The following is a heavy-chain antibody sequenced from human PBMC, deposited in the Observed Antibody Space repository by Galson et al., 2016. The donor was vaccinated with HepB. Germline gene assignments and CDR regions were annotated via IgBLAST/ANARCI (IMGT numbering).Heavy chain of an antibody. V-gene: IGHV1-18*01. CDR3: AKNESNYFAS. CDR1: GYTFSSYE. Sequence: SVKVSCKASGYTFSSYEISWVRQAPGQGLEWLGWISAYNGNTKYPHKVQGRVTMTTDASTSTAYMELRSLRLDDTAVYFCAKNESNYFASWGHGTLVTVSS. D-gene: IGHD6-6*01. J-gene: IGHJ4*01. CDR2: ISAYNGNT.